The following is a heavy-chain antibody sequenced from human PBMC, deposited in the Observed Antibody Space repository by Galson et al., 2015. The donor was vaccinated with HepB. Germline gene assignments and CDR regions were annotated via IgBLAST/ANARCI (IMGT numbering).Heavy chain of an antibody. Sequence: SLRLSCAASGFTVSSNYMSWVRQAPGKGLEWVSVIYSGGSTYYADSVKGRFTISRDNSKNTLYLQMNSLRAEDTAVYYCARERRHYDILTGYSHQTYYYGMDVWGQGTTVTVSS. V-gene: IGHV3-53*01. CDR1: GFTVSSNY. CDR2: IYSGGST. CDR3: ARERRHYDILTGYSHQTYYYGMDV. J-gene: IGHJ6*02. D-gene: IGHD3-9*01.